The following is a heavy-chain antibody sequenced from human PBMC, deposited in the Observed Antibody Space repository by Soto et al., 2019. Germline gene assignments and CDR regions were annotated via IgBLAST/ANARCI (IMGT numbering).Heavy chain of an antibody. Sequence: GGSLRLACAASGFTFSDYYMSWIRQAPGKGLEWVSYISSSDSIIYYADSVKGRFTISRDNAKNSLYLQMNSLRAEDTAVYYCARDLGYYDSSGYFDYWGQGTLVTVSS. CDR1: GFTFSDYY. J-gene: IGHJ4*02. D-gene: IGHD3-22*01. V-gene: IGHV3-11*01. CDR3: ARDLGYYDSSGYFDY. CDR2: ISSSDSII.